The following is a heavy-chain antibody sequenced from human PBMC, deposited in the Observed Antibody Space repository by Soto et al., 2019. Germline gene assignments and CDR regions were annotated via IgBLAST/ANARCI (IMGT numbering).Heavy chain of an antibody. CDR3: ARETLSYGSALDV. D-gene: IGHD3-16*01. CDR1: GFRFDNYN. CDR2: ITWNGGNS. V-gene: IGHV3-43*01. Sequence: GGSLRLSCAASGFRFDNYNIHWVRQAPGKGLEWVSLITWNGGNSYYADSVKGRFTISRDGTTESVSLQMTSLKREDTGLYFCARETLSYGSALDVWGQGTTVTVSS. J-gene: IGHJ6*02.